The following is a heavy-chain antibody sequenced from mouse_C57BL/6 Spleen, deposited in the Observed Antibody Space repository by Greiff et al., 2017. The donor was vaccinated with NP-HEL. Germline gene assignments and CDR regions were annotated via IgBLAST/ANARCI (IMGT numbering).Heavy chain of an antibody. Sequence: QVQLQQSGAELVKPGASGKPSRKASGHTFTEYPIHRVKQGSGQGLEGIGWFYSGSGSIKDNEKLQDKATLNSDKTSSTVYMELSRLTSEASAVYFCARHESSTVVDNFYFDDWGQGTTLTVSS. CDR1: GHTFTEYP. J-gene: IGHJ2*01. D-gene: IGHD1-1*01. CDR3: ARHESSTVVDNFYFDD. V-gene: IGHV1-62-2*01. CDR2: FYSGSGSI.